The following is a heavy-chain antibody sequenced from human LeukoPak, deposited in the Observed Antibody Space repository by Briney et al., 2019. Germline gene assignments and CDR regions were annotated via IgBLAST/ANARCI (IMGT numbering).Heavy chain of an antibody. CDR3: TTFEMATISASFDY. V-gene: IGHV3-15*01. D-gene: IGHD5-24*01. CDR1: GFTFSNAW. J-gene: IGHJ4*02. Sequence: GGSLRLSCAASGFTFSNAWMSWVRQAPGKGLEWVGRIKSKTDGGTTDYAAPVKGRFTISRDDSKNTLYLQMNSLKTEDTAVYYCTTFEMATISASFDYWGQGTLVTVSS. CDR2: IKSKTDGGTT.